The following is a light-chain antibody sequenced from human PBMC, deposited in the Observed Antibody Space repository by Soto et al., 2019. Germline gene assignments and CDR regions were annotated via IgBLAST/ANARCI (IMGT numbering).Light chain of an antibody. Sequence: EIVLTQSPATLSLSPGERATLSCRASQSVNTFLAWYQQKPGQAPRRLIYDASNRATGIPPRFSGSGSWTDFTLTISSLEPEDFAVYYCQQRSKWPPVTFGQGTRLEIK. V-gene: IGKV3-11*01. J-gene: IGKJ5*01. CDR2: DAS. CDR3: QQRSKWPPVT. CDR1: QSVNTF.